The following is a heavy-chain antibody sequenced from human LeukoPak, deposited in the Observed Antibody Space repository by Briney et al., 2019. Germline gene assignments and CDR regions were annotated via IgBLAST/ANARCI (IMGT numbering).Heavy chain of an antibody. Sequence: RAGGSLRLSCAASGFTFSSYWMSWVRQAPGKGLEWVANIKQDGSEKYYVDSVKGRFTISRDNAKNSLYLQMNSLRAEDTAVYYCARDYQYYDFWSGYYDYYYYMDVWGKGTTVSVS. CDR3: ARDYQYYDFWSGYYDYYYYMDV. D-gene: IGHD3-3*01. CDR2: IKQDGSEK. J-gene: IGHJ6*03. CDR1: GFTFSSYW. V-gene: IGHV3-7*01.